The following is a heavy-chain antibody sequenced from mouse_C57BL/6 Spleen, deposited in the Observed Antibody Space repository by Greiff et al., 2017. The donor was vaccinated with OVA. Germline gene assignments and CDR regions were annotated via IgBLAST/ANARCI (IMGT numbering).Heavy chain of an antibody. CDR1: GYTFTEYT. D-gene: IGHD4-1*01. Sequence: LVKPGASVKLSCKASGYTFTEYTIHWVKQRSGQGLEWIGWFYPGSGSIKYNEKFKDKAPLTADKSSSTVYMELSRLSSEDSAVYFCARHEDRLTGTLSFDYWGQGTTLTVSS. CDR3: ARHEDRLTGTLSFDY. CDR2: FYPGSGSI. J-gene: IGHJ2*01. V-gene: IGHV1-62-2*01.